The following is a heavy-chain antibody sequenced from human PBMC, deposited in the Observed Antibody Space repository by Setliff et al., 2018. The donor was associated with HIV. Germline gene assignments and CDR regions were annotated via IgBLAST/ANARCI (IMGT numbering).Heavy chain of an antibody. CDR2: IHSSGST. V-gene: IGHV4-4*09. J-gene: IGHJ4*02. CDR3: ATLDHSGGNFLAY. Sequence: PSETLSLTCTVSGGSVNDFYCNWIRQPPGKGPEWIGYIHSSGSTIYNPSLKSRITISLDTSKEQFSLELSSAAAADTAVYYCATLDHSGGNFLAYWGQGSLVIVSS. CDR1: GGSVNDFY. D-gene: IGHD2-21*02.